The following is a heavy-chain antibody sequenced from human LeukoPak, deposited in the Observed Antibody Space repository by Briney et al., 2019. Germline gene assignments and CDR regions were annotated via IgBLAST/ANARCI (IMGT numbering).Heavy chain of an antibody. Sequence: PSETLSLTCTVSGGSISSYYWSWIRQPPGKGLEWIGYICYSGSTNYNPSLKSRVTISVDTSKNQFSLKLSSVTAADTAVYYCARGSLSHALYYWGQGTLVTVSS. J-gene: IGHJ4*02. CDR3: ARGSLSHALYY. V-gene: IGHV4-59*01. CDR2: ICYSGST. CDR1: GGSISSYY. D-gene: IGHD2-2*01.